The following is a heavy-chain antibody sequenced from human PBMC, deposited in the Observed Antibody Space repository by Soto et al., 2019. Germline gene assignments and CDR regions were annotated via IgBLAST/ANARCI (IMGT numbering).Heavy chain of an antibody. CDR3: AKDASIAARPRYYYYYYLDV. V-gene: IGHV3-23*01. CDR1: GFTFSSYA. J-gene: IGHJ6*03. D-gene: IGHD6-6*01. CDR2: ISGSGGST. Sequence: PGGSLRLSCAASGFTFSSYAMSWVRQAPGKGLEWVSAISGSGGSTYYADSVKGRFTISRDNSKNTLYLQMNSLRAEDTAVYYCAKDASIAARPRYYYYYYLDVWGKGTTVTVSS.